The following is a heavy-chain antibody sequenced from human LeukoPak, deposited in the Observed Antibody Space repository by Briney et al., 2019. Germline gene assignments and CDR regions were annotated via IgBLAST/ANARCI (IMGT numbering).Heavy chain of an antibody. J-gene: IGHJ4*02. CDR2: IRYDGSNK. V-gene: IGHV3-30*02. CDR1: GFTFSSYG. Sequence: GGSLRLSCAASGFTFSSYGMHWVRQAPGKGLEWVAFIRYDGSNKYYADSVKGRFTISRDNSKNTLYLQMNSLRAEDTAVYYCAKALAGIAAAGVFDYWGQGTLVTVSS. D-gene: IGHD6-13*01. CDR3: AKALAGIAAAGVFDY.